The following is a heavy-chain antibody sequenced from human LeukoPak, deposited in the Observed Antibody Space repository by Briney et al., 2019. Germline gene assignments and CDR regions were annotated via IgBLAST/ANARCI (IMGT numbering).Heavy chain of an antibody. J-gene: IGHJ6*02. V-gene: IGHV4-4*07. D-gene: IGHD2-2*01. CDR1: GGSISSYY. CDR2: IYTSGST. CDR3: ARDSLIMPEYCSSTSCFYYYGMDV. Sequence: SETLSLTCTVSGGSISSYYWSWIRQPAGKGQEWIGRIYTSGSTNYNPSLKSRVTMSVDTSKNQFSLKLSSVTAADTAVYYCARDSLIMPEYCSSTSCFYYYGMDVWGQGTTVTVSS.